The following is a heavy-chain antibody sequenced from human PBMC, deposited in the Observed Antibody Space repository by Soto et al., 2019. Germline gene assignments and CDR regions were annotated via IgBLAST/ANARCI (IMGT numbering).Heavy chain of an antibody. Sequence: EASVKVSCKASGYTFTSYAMHWVRQAPGQRLKWMGWISAHNGNTNYAQNFQGRVTMTTDTSTSTAYMELRSLRSDDTAVYYCARDPRVYYDSSGYYWVYWGQGTLVTVSS. CDR2: ISAHNGNT. J-gene: IGHJ4*02. CDR3: ARDPRVYYDSSGYYWVY. V-gene: IGHV1-18*01. CDR1: GYTFTSYA. D-gene: IGHD3-22*01.